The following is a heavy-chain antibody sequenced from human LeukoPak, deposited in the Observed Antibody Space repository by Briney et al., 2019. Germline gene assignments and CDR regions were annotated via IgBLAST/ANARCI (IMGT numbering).Heavy chain of an antibody. V-gene: IGHV1-69*05. CDR2: IIPIFGTA. CDR3: ARGTSSTSERGNWFDP. CDR1: GYTFTDYG. J-gene: IGHJ5*02. Sequence: GASVKVSCKTSGYTFTDYGITWVRQAPGQGLEWMGGIIPIFGTANYAQKFQGRVTITTDGSTSTAYMELNSLRSEDTAVYYCARGTSSTSERGNWFDPWGQGTLVTVSS. D-gene: IGHD2-2*01.